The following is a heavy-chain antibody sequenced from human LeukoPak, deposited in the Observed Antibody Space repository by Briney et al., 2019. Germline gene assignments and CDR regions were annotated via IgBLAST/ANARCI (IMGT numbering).Heavy chain of an antibody. CDR3: ARQSGSYLKNFDY. V-gene: IGHV4-38-2*02. CDR1: GYSISSGYY. D-gene: IGHD1-26*01. J-gene: IGHJ4*02. Sequence: SETLSLTCTVSGYSISSGYYWGWIRQPPGKGLEWIGSIYHSGSTYYNPSLKSRVTISVDTSKNQSSLKLSSVTAADTAVYYCARQSGSYLKNFDYWGQGTLVTVSS. CDR2: IYHSGST.